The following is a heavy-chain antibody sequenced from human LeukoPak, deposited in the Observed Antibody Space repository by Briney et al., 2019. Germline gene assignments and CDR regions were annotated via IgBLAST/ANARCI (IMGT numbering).Heavy chain of an antibody. CDR3: ARLPSVSPPYYYYGMDV. V-gene: IGHV5-51*01. CDR1: GYSFTSYW. Sequence: GESLKISRKGSGYSFTSYWIGWVRQMPGKGLEWMGIIYPGDSDTRYSPSFQGQVTISADKSISTAYLQWSSLKASDTAMYYCARLPSVSPPYYYYGMDVWGQGTTVTVSS. D-gene: IGHD3-22*01. CDR2: IYPGDSDT. J-gene: IGHJ6*02.